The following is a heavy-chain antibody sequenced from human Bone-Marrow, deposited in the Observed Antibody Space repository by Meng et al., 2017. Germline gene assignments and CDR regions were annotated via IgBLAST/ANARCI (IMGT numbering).Heavy chain of an antibody. J-gene: IGHJ6*02. CDR2: IKQDGSEK. Sequence: GESLKISCAASGFTFSSYWMSWVRQAPGKGLEWVANIKQDGSEKYYVDSVKGRFTLSRDNAKNSLYLQMNSLRAEDTAVYYCASSGSGTLFYGMGVWGHGTTVTVSS. CDR1: GFTFSSYW. D-gene: IGHD2-15*01. CDR3: ASSGSGTLFYGMGV. V-gene: IGHV3-7*01.